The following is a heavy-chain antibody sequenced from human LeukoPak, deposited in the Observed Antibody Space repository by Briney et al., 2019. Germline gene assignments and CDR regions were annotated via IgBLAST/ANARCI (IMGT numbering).Heavy chain of an antibody. CDR3: AKSMLRGYYYMDV. CDR2: IRLDDSTE. D-gene: IGHD3-10*01. J-gene: IGHJ6*03. CDR1: GIGFSNHV. Sequence: GGSLRLSCAASGIGFSNHVMHWVRQAPGKGLQWVAFIRLDDSTEYSADSVKGRFTISRDNSKNTLYLQMNRLRPEDTAVYYCAKSMLRGYYYMDVWGKGTTVIISS. V-gene: IGHV3-30*02.